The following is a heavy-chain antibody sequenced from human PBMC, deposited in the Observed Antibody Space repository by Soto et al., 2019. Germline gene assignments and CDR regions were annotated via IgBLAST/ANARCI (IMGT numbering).Heavy chain of an antibody. CDR3: THVSSVAHPFSDF. Sequence: EVQLVESGGGLVKPGGSLRISCTASGLTFVYAWMDWVRQAPGKRLEWVGRIKSQAGGGTIEYAGPVKGRFTISRDDSKNTVYLQMDRLKTEDTAVYYCTHVSSVAHPFSDFWGQGTLVTVSS. D-gene: IGHD3-3*01. V-gene: IGHV3-15*07. CDR2: IKSQAGGGTI. CDR1: GLTFVYAW. J-gene: IGHJ4*02.